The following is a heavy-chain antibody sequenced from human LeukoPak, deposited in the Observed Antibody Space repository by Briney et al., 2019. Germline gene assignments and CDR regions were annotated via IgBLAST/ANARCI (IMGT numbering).Heavy chain of an antibody. Sequence: GGSLRLSCAASGFTFSSYAMSWVRQAPGKGLERVSHISGSGDTTYYADSVKGRFTISRDNSKNTLFLQMNSLRADDTAVYYCAKDLEGSVADYFDYWGQGTLVTVSS. V-gene: IGHV3-23*01. D-gene: IGHD3-10*01. CDR1: GFTFSSYA. CDR3: AKDLEGSVADYFDY. J-gene: IGHJ4*02. CDR2: ISGSGDTT.